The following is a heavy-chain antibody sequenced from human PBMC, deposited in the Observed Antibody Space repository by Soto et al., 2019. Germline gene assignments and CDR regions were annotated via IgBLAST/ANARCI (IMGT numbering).Heavy chain of an antibody. CDR3: ARDRVPAQYYYYGMDV. J-gene: IGHJ6*02. Sequence: SVKVSCKASGGTFSSYAISWVRQAPGQGLEWMGGIIPIFGTANYAQKFQGRVTITADESTSTAYMELSSLRSEDTTVYYCARDRVPAQYYYYGMDVWGQGTTVT. CDR2: IIPIFGTA. D-gene: IGHD2-2*01. CDR1: GGTFSSYA. V-gene: IGHV1-69*13.